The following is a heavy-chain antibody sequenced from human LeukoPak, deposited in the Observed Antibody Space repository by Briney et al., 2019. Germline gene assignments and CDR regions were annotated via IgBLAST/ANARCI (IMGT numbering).Heavy chain of an antibody. J-gene: IGHJ5*02. Sequence: ASVKVSCKASGYTFTGYYMHWVRQAPGQGLEWMGWINPNSGGTNYEQKFQGRVTMTRDTSISTAYMELSRLRSDDTAVYYCAREADAGYDYVWGSRYNWFDPWGQGTLVTVSS. D-gene: IGHD3-16*01. CDR3: AREADAGYDYVWGSRYNWFDP. CDR1: GYTFTGYY. CDR2: INPNSGGT. V-gene: IGHV1-2*02.